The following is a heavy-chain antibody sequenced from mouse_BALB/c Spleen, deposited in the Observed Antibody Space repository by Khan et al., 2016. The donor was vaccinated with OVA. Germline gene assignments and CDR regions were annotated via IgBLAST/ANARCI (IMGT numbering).Heavy chain of an antibody. CDR3: ARAYYRYDGYYAMDY. V-gene: IGHV2-6-4*01. Sequence: VQLVESGPGLVAPSQSLSITCTVSGFSLSRYNIHWVRQPPGKGLEWLGMIWGGGGTDYNSTLKSRLSISKDNSKSHVFLKMNSLQTDDKAMYYCARAYYRYDGYYAMDYWGQGTSVTVSS. J-gene: IGHJ4*01. D-gene: IGHD2-14*01. CDR2: IWGGGGT. CDR1: GFSLSRYN.